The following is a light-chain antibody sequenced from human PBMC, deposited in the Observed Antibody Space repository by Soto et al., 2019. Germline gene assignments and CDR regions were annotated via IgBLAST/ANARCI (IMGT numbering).Light chain of an antibody. Sequence: QSVLTQPASVSGSPGQSITISCTGTSSDVGGYNYVPWYQQHPGKAPKLMIYEVSNRPSGVSNRFSGSKSGNTASLTISGLQAEDEADYYCTSYTSSDTLVFGTGTKVTVL. J-gene: IGLJ1*01. CDR2: EVS. V-gene: IGLV2-14*01. CDR1: SSDVGGYNY. CDR3: TSYTSSDTLV.